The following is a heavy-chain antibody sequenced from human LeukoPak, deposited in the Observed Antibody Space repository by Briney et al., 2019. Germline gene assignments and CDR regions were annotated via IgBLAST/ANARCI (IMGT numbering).Heavy chain of an antibody. D-gene: IGHD2-21*02. CDR1: GFIFSNYW. CDR3: ARVGSNCGGDCYPYAFDV. V-gene: IGHV3-74*01. CDR2: INNDGSST. J-gene: IGHJ3*01. Sequence: GGSLRLSCAASGFIFSNYWMYWVRHAPGRGLVRVSHINNDGSSTTYADSVKGRFTVSRDNAKNTLYLEMNSLSAEDTAVYYCARVGSNCGGDCYPYAFDVWGQGTVVTVSS.